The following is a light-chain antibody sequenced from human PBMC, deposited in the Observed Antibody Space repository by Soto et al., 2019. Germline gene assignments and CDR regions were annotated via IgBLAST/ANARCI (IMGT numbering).Light chain of an antibody. CDR1: QSVSSSY. CDR2: GAS. Sequence: EIVLTQSPGTLSLSPGERATLSCRASQSVSSSYFAWYHQKPGQAPRLIIFGASSRATVIPDMFSGSGSGTDFTLTISRLEPEDFAVYYCQQRSGSSYTFGRGTKLEIK. J-gene: IGKJ2*01. CDR3: QQRSGSSYT. V-gene: IGKV3-20*01.